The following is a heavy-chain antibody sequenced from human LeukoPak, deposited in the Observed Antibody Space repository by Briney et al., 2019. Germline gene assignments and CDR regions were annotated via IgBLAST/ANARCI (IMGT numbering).Heavy chain of an antibody. CDR1: GGTFSSYA. CDR2: IIPIFGTA. J-gene: IGHJ4*02. Sequence: SVRVSCKASGGTFSSYAISWVRQAPGQGLEWMGGIIPIFGTANYAQKFQGRVTITADESTSTAYMELSSLRSEDTAVYYCAREYCSSTSCPYFDYWGQGTLVTVTS. V-gene: IGHV1-69*13. D-gene: IGHD2-2*01. CDR3: AREYCSSTSCPYFDY.